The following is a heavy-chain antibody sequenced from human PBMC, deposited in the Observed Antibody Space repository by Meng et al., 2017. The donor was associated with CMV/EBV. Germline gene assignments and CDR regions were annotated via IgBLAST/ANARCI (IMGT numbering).Heavy chain of an antibody. Sequence: QVQLPESGPGLVTPSQTLSLTCTVSCGSISSGDYYWSWIRQPPGKGLEWIGYIYYSGSTYYNPSLKSRVTISVDTSKNQFSLKLSSVTAADTAVYYCARDNRRGGVDYWGQGTLVTVSS. J-gene: IGHJ4*02. V-gene: IGHV4-30-4*08. CDR1: CGSISSGDYY. CDR2: IYYSGST. CDR3: ARDNRRGGVDY. D-gene: IGHD3-3*01.